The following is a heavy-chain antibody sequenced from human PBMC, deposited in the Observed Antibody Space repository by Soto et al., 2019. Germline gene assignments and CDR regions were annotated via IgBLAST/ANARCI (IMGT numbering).Heavy chain of an antibody. Sequence: GGSLRLSCAASGFTFSSYWMHWVRQAPGKGLVWVSRINSDGSSTSYADSVKGRFTISRDNAKNTLYLQMNSLRAEDTAVYYCARVPRYCTNGVCYQIDYWGQGTLVTVSS. CDR2: INSDGSST. J-gene: IGHJ4*02. V-gene: IGHV3-74*01. CDR1: GFTFSSYW. CDR3: ARVPRYCTNGVCYQIDY. D-gene: IGHD2-8*01.